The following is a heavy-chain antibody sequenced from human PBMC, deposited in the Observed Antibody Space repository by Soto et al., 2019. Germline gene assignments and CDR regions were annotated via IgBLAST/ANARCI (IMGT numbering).Heavy chain of an antibody. CDR1: GFTVSSNY. D-gene: IGHD6-13*01. J-gene: IGHJ4*02. V-gene: IGHV3-66*01. Sequence: PGGSLRLSCAVSGFTVSSNYMTWVRQPPGKGLEWVSVMYTSGRTYYGDSVKGRVTISRDNSKNTLYLQMNSLRVEDTAAYYCARTLASARQVDYWGQGTTVTVSS. CDR2: MYTSGRT. CDR3: ARTLASARQVDY.